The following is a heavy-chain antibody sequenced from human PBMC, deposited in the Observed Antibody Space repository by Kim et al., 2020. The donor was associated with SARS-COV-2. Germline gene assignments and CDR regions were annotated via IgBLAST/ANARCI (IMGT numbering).Heavy chain of an antibody. D-gene: IGHD3-22*01. V-gene: IGHV4-39*01. CDR2: IYYSGST. J-gene: IGHJ4*02. Sequence: SETLSLTCTVSGGSISSSSYYWVWIRQPPGKGLEWIGSIYYSGSTYYNPSLKSRVTISVDTSKNQFSLKLSSVTAADTAVYYCARAVGSHYDSSGYTGYWGQGTLVTVSS. CDR3: ARAVGSHYDSSGYTGY. CDR1: GGSISSSSYY.